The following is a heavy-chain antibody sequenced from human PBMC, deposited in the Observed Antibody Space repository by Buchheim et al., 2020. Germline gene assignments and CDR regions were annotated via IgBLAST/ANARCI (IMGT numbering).Heavy chain of an antibody. D-gene: IGHD6-6*01. CDR2: IKSKTDGGTT. Sequence: EVQLVESGGGLVKPGGSLRLSCAASGFTFSNAWMSWVRQAPGKGLEWVGRIKSKTDGGTTDYAAPVKGRFTIPRDDSKNTLYLQMNSLKTEDTAVYYCTTDGRSSEYYYYYGMDVWGQGTT. J-gene: IGHJ6*02. CDR1: GFTFSNAW. V-gene: IGHV3-15*01. CDR3: TTDGRSSEYYYYYGMDV.